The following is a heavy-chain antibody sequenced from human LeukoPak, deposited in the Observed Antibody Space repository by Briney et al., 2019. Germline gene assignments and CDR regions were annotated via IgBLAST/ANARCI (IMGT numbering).Heavy chain of an antibody. J-gene: IGHJ4*02. CDR2: TSGSGGNP. CDR1: GFAFSSYA. CDR3: AKETGIILVRGAVDY. V-gene: IGHV3-23*01. Sequence: GSLRLSCAASGFAFSSYAMSWVRQAPGKGLEWVSVTSGSGGNPYYADSVKGRFTISRDNSKNTLYLHMNSLRAEDTALYYCAKETGIILVRGAVDYWGQGTLVTVSS. D-gene: IGHD3-10*01.